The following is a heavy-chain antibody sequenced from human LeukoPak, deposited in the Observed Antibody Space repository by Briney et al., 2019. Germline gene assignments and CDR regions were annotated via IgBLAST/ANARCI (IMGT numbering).Heavy chain of an antibody. V-gene: IGHV4-39*07. Sequence: PSQTLSLTCTVSGGSISSGSYYWGWIRQPPGKGLEWIGSIYYSGSTYYNPSLKSRVTISVDTSKNQFSLKLSSVTAADTAVYYCARGLWLNWFDPWGQGTLVTVSS. D-gene: IGHD4/OR15-4a*01. CDR3: ARGLWLNWFDP. CDR1: GGSISSGSYY. J-gene: IGHJ5*02. CDR2: IYYSGST.